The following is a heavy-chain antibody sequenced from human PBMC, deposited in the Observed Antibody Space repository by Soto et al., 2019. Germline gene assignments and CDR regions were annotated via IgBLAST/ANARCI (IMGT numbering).Heavy chain of an antibody. J-gene: IGHJ2*01. CDR1: GGSFSGYY. V-gene: IGHV4-34*01. Sequence: QVQLQQWGAGPLRPLETLSLTCGVSGGSFSGYYWAWIRQSPGKGLEWIGEINDRGSINYNPSLKSRVSISGYTSKNHYSLNLRSVTAADTAVYYGARESHDILTGPPWVWYFDLWGRGTLVTVSS. CDR2: INDRGSI. D-gene: IGHD3-9*01. CDR3: ARESHDILTGPPWVWYFDL.